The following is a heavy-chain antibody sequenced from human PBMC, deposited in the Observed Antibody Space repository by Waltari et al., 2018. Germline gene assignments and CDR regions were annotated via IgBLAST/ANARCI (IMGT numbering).Heavy chain of an antibody. D-gene: IGHD3-10*01. V-gene: IGHV4-59*01. CDR2: AYFSGTS. J-gene: IGHJ5*02. CDR3: ARGGLRYYDSGSQPYNWFGP. CDR1: NGSINNFY. Sequence: QVQLQESGPGLVKPSETLSLTCTVSNGSINNFYWSWLRQPPGKGLEWIGYAYFSGTSTSNPSLMSRGTISVDTSKNQFSLKLTSVTAADTATYYCARGGLRYYDSGSQPYNWFGPWGQGIMVSVSS.